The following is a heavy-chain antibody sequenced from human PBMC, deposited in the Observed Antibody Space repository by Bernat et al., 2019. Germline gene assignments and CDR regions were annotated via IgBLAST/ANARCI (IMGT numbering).Heavy chain of an antibody. D-gene: IGHD3-22*01. CDR1: GFTFSSYA. CDR2: ISGSGGST. CDR3: ASPLYYYDSSGYYLDY. Sequence: EVQLLESGGGLVQPGGSLRLSCAASGFTFSSYAMSWVRQAPGKGLEWVSAISGSGGSTYYADSVKGRFTISSDNSKNTLYLQMNSLRAEDTAVYYCASPLYYYDSSGYYLDYWGQGTLVTVSS. V-gene: IGHV3-23*01. J-gene: IGHJ4*02.